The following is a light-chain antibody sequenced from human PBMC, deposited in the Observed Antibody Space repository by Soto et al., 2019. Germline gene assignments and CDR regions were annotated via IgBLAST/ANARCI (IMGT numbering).Light chain of an antibody. J-gene: IGKJ1*01. CDR3: QHYNSYPEA. CDR1: QTISSW. CDR2: KAS. V-gene: IGKV1-5*03. Sequence: DIQMTQSPSTLSVSVGDKVTITCRASQTISSWLAWYQQKPGKAPKLLIYKASTLKSGVPSRFRGSGSGTEFTLTISSLKPDDFATYYCQHYNSYPEAFGQGTKVDIK.